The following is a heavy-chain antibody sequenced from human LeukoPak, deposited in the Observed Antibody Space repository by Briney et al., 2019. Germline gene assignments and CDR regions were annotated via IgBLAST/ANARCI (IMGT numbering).Heavy chain of an antibody. CDR1: GFSFNAFG. D-gene: IGHD5-12*01. CDR2: INPAGSET. V-gene: IGHV3-7*01. J-gene: IGHJ4*02. CDR3: ATFGLVAALDL. Sequence: GGSLDLSCAASGFSFNAFGMAWFGRAPGPGLEWVANINPAGSETFHVDPVKGRFSISRDHAKNLVYLQMNSLRAEDTAVYYCATFGLVAALDLWGQGTLVTVSS.